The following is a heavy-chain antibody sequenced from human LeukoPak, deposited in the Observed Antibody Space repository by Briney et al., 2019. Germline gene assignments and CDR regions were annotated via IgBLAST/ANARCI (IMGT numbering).Heavy chain of an antibody. V-gene: IGHV3-13*01. CDR3: ARASKGDYYGSGSYLGI. CDR1: GFTFDDYA. J-gene: IGHJ4*02. CDR2: IGSAGDT. D-gene: IGHD3-10*01. Sequence: GGSLRLSCAASGFTFDDYAMHWVRQATGKGPEWVSAIGSAGDTYYPGSVKGRFTISRENAKNSLYLQMNSLRAGDTAVYYCARASKGDYYGSGSYLGIWGQGTLVTVSS.